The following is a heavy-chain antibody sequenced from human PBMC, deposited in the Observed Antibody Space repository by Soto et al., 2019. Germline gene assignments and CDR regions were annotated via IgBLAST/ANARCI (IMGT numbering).Heavy chain of an antibody. D-gene: IGHD2-15*01. CDR1: GFTFSIYA. CDR3: AKIRGEDIIVVVANNWFDP. J-gene: IGHJ5*01. Sequence: GFLRLSCAASGFTFSIYAMSWVLPAPGKGLDWVSAISGSGGSTYYAYSVKCRFTISRDNSKNTLYLQMTSLRAEDTAVYYCAKIRGEDIIVVVANNWFDPWGQGTLVTVSS. V-gene: IGHV3-23*01. CDR2: ISGSGGST.